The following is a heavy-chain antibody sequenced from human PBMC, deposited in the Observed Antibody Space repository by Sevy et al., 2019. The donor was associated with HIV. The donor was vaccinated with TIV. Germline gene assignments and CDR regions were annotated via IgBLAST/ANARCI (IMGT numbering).Heavy chain of an antibody. CDR1: GGSITSYS. D-gene: IGHD6-19*01. Sequence: PSETLSLTCTVSGGSITSYSWSWIRQPAGKGLEWLGRFYSNGNSNYNPSLKSRVTMSVDTSKNQISLKLTSVNAADTAVYFCAREGGASSACYEHWFGPWGQGTLVTVSS. CDR2: FYSNGNS. CDR3: AREGGASSACYEHWFGP. J-gene: IGHJ5*02. V-gene: IGHV4-4*07.